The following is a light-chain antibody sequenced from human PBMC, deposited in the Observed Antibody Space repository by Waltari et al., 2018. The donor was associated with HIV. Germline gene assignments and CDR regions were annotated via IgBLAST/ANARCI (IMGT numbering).Light chain of an antibody. CDR1: SDINVGTYR. CDR2: YKSDSDK. Sequence: QAVLTQPSSLSASPGTSASLTCTLRSDINVGTYRIYWYQQKPGSPPQYLLRYKSDSDKQQGSGVPSRFSGSKDASANAGILLISGLQAEDEADYYCSSYTSINTRVFGTGTTVTVL. V-gene: IGLV5-45*03. J-gene: IGLJ1*01. CDR3: SSYTSINTRV.